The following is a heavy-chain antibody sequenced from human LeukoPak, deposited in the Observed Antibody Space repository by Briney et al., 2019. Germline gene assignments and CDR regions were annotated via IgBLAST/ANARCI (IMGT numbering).Heavy chain of an antibody. Sequence: SETLSLTCAVYGGSFSGYYWSWIRQPPGKGLEWIGEINHSGSTNYNPSLKSRVTILAETSKNQFSLKLSYVTAADTAVYYCARVRGGIRYFDLWGRGTLVTVSS. CDR3: ARVRGGIRYFDL. D-gene: IGHD3-16*01. CDR1: GGSFSGYY. J-gene: IGHJ2*01. CDR2: INHSGST. V-gene: IGHV4-34*01.